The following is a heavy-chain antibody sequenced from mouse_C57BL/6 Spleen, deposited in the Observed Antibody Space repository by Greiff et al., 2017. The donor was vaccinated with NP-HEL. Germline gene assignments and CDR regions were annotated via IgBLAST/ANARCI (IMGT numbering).Heavy chain of an antibody. CDR2: ISSGSSTI. CDR1: GFTFSDYG. D-gene: IGHD2-4*01. Sequence: EVKLVESGGGLVKPGGSLKLSCAASGFTFSDYGMHWVRQAPEKGLEWVAYISSGSSTIYYADTVKGRFTISRDNAKNTLFLQMTSLRSEDTAMYYCARSDYDVKYFDYWGQGTTLTVSS. CDR3: ARSDYDVKYFDY. J-gene: IGHJ2*01. V-gene: IGHV5-17*01.